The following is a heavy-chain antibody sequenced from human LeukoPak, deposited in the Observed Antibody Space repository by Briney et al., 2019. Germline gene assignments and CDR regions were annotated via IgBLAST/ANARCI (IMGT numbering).Heavy chain of an antibody. D-gene: IGHD3-3*01. V-gene: IGHV3-23*01. CDR2: ISGGGGTT. Sequence: PGGSLRLSCAASGFTFASYPLSWVRQAPGKGLEWVSVISGGGGTTNYADSADGRFFVSRDNSKNTLFLQINSLRAEDTAVYYCAKVLDYDFWSGYSNPMFFDYWGQGTLVTVSS. CDR1: GFTFASYP. CDR3: AKVLDYDFWSGYSNPMFFDY. J-gene: IGHJ4*02.